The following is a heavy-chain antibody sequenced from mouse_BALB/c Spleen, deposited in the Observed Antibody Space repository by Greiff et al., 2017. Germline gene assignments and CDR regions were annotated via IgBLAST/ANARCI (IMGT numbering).Heavy chain of an antibody. CDR1: GYTFTSYW. Sequence: QVQLQQPGAELVKPGASVKLSCKASGYTFTSYWMHWVKQRPGQGLEWIGEINPSNGRTNYNEKFKSKATLTVDKSSSTAYMQLSSLTSEDSAVYFCARSRVTTAGYFDYWGQGTTLTVSS. CDR2: INPSNGRT. D-gene: IGHD1-2*01. V-gene: IGHV1S81*02. CDR3: ARSRVTTAGYFDY. J-gene: IGHJ2*01.